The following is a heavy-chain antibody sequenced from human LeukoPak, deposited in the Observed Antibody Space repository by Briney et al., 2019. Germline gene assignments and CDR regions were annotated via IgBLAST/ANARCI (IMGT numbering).Heavy chain of an antibody. CDR3: ARARDYDILTGYYNSGGFDY. D-gene: IGHD3-9*01. J-gene: IGHJ4*02. Sequence: ASVKVSCKASGYTFTSYYMHWVRQAPGQGLEWMGIINPSGGSTSYAQKFQGRVTMTRDTSTSTVYMELSSLRSEDTAVYYCARARDYDILTGYYNSGGFDYWGQGTLVTVTS. V-gene: IGHV1-46*01. CDR1: GYTFTSYY. CDR2: INPSGGST.